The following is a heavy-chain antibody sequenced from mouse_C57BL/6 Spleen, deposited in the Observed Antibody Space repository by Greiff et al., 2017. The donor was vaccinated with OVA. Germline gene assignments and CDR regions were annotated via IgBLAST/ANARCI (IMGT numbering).Heavy chain of an antibody. CDR3: ARSNWDYFDY. V-gene: IGHV1-54*01. CDR2: INPGSGGT. D-gene: IGHD4-1*01. Sequence: QVQLQQSGAELVRPGTSVKVSCKASGYAFTNYLIEWVKQRPGQGLEWIGVINPGSGGTNYNEKFKGKATLTADKSSSTAYMQLSSLTSEDAAVYFCARSNWDYFDYWGQGTTLTVSS. CDR1: GYAFTNYL. J-gene: IGHJ2*01.